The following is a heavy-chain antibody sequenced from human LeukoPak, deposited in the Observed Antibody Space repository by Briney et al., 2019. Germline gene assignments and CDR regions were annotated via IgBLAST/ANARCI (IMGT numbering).Heavy chain of an antibody. CDR1: GGSISSYY. V-gene: IGHV4-59*01. CDR3: ARDPYSGSYSNFDL. D-gene: IGHD1-26*01. J-gene: IGHJ2*01. Sequence: PSETLSLTCTVSGGSISSYYWSWIRQPPGKGLEWIGYIYYSGSTNYNPSLKSRVTISVDTSKNQFSLKLSSVTAADTAVYYCARDPYSGSYSNFDLWGRGTLVTVSS. CDR2: IYYSGST.